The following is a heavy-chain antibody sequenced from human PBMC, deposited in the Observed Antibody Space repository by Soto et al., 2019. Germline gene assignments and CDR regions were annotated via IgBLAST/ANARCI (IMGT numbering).Heavy chain of an antibody. CDR2: IKQDGNKK. V-gene: IGHV3-7*01. Sequence: EVPLVESGGGLVQPGGSLRLSCLTSGFTFSSYWMSWVRQAPGKGLEWVANIKQDGNKKYYVDSVKGRLTIARDNAKNSLYPEMNSLRAEDTAVYYCARATCSRSICYSVYFDSWGQGTLVTVSS. CDR3: ARATCSRSICYSVYFDS. CDR1: GFTFSSYW. D-gene: IGHD3-3*02. J-gene: IGHJ4*02.